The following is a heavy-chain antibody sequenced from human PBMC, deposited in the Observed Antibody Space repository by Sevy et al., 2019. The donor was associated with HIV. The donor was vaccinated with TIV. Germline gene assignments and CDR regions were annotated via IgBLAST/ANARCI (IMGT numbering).Heavy chain of an antibody. CDR2: ISGTGSTI. CDR1: GFTFSSSI. V-gene: IGHV3-48*02. CDR3: ARSDYGDCVGWFDP. Sequence: GGSLRLSCAASGFTFSSSIINWVRQAPGKGLEWVSSISGTGSTIYYADSVKGRFTISRDNAKNSLYLQMHSLRDEDTAVYYCARSDYGDCVGWFDPWGQGTLVTVSS. D-gene: IGHD4-17*01. J-gene: IGHJ5*02.